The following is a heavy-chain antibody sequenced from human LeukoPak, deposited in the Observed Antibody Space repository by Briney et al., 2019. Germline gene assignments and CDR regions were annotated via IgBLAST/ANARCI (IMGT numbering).Heavy chain of an antibody. V-gene: IGHV5-51*01. Sequence: GESLKISCKGSGYSFATKWIGWVRQMPGKGLEWMGIIYPGDSDTRYSPSFQGQVTISADKSTSTAYLQWSSLKASDTAMYYCARRDSSGSFDYWGQGTLVTVSS. J-gene: IGHJ4*02. CDR2: IYPGDSDT. D-gene: IGHD3-22*01. CDR1: GYSFATKW. CDR3: ARRDSSGSFDY.